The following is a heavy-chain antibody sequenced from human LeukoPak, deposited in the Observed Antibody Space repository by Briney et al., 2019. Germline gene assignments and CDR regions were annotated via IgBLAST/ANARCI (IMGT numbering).Heavy chain of an antibody. CDR3: ARDRAVLRAFDI. V-gene: IGHV1-2*02. Sequence: ASVKVSCKASGYTFTGYYMHWVRQAPGQGLEWMGWINPNSGGTNYAQKFQGRVTMTRDTSISTAYMELSGLRSDDTAVYYCARDRAVLRAFDIWGQGTMVTVSS. J-gene: IGHJ3*02. CDR2: INPNSGGT. D-gene: IGHD6-19*01. CDR1: GYTFTGYY.